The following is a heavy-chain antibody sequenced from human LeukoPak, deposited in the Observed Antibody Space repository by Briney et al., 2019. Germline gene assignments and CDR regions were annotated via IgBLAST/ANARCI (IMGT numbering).Heavy chain of an antibody. CDR2: IYYSGST. V-gene: IGHV4-59*01. CDR3: ARVFSGLDY. Sequence: ASETLPLTCTVSGGSISNYYWTWIRQPPGKGLELIGYIYYSGSTNYNPSLKSRVTISVDTSKNQFSLKLTSVTAADTAVYYCARVFSGLDYWGQGTLVTVSS. D-gene: IGHD2-8*02. J-gene: IGHJ4*02. CDR1: GGSISNYY.